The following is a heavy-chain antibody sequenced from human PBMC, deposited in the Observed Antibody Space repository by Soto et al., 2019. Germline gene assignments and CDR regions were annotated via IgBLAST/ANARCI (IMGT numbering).Heavy chain of an antibody. D-gene: IGHD2-2*01. V-gene: IGHV4-34*01. Sequence: SETLSLTCAVYGGSFSGYYWSWIRQPPGKGLEWIGEINHSGSTNYNPSLKSRVTISVDTSKNQFSLKLSSVTAADTAVYYCARTVKDIVVVPAAIHLEPRVAYYFDYWGQGTLVTVSS. J-gene: IGHJ4*02. CDR2: INHSGST. CDR1: GGSFSGYY. CDR3: ARTVKDIVVVPAAIHLEPRVAYYFDY.